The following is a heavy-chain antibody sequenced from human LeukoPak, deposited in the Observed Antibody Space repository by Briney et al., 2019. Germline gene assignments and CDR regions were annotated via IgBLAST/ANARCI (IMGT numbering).Heavy chain of an antibody. D-gene: IGHD6-19*01. J-gene: IGHJ5*02. V-gene: IGHV1-2*02. CDR2: INPNSGGT. Sequence: ASVRVSCKASGYYFTGHYMHWVRLAPGQGLEWMGWINPNSGGTNYAQKFQGRVTMTRDTSITTVYMELSRLRSDDTAVYYCARERIPVAGWFDPWGQGTLVTVSS. CDR1: GYYFTGHY. CDR3: ARERIPVAGWFDP.